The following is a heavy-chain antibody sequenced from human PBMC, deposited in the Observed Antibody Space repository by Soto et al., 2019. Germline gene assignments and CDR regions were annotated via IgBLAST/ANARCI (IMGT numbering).Heavy chain of an antibody. CDR3: ARSRYGYGFDL. D-gene: IGHD5-12*01. CDR1: GFTYSNFW. CDR2: IKQDGSDK. V-gene: IGHV3-7*03. J-gene: IGHJ4*02. Sequence: PGGSLRLSCAASGFTYSNFWMHWVRQAPGKGLEWVANIKQDGSDKYYVASVKGRFTTSRDNAKNSLYLLMNSLRVEDTAIYYCARSRYGYGFDLWGQGILVTVSS.